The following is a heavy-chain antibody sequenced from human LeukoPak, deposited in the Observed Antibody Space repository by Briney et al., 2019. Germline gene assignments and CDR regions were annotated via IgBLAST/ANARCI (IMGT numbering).Heavy chain of an antibody. CDR3: ARLASDYGGTDDAFDI. CDR1: GYSFTIYW. D-gene: IGHD4-23*01. J-gene: IGHJ3*02. V-gene: IGHV5-51*01. Sequence: GGSLKISCKGSGYSFTIYWIGWVRQVPGKGLEWRGIIYPVDSDTRYSPSFQGEVTISADKSISTAYLQWSSLKASDTATYYCARLASDYGGTDDAFDIWGQGTMVTVSS. CDR2: IYPVDSDT.